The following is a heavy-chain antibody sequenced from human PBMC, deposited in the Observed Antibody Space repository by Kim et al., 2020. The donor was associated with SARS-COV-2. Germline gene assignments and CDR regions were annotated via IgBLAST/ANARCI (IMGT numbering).Heavy chain of an antibody. D-gene: IGHD4-17*01. CDR3: ATRTTVVKGGFDY. J-gene: IGHJ4*02. V-gene: IGHV1-3*01. Sequence: YSQKFQGRVTTTRDTSASTAYMELSSLRSEDTAVYYCATRTTVVKGGFDYWGQGTLVTVSS.